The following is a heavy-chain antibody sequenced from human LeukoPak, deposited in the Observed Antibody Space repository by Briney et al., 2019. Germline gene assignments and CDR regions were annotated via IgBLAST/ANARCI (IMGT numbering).Heavy chain of an antibody. J-gene: IGHJ4*02. CDR2: MHLSGTT. Sequence: SGTLYLTCTVSGDSINSLDLWSWVRQPPGEGLEWIGEMHLSGTTHSNPSVKSRVTISIDKSKSQFFLNLSSVTAADTAVYYCAGLVGRYSSGLYYYYFDYWGQGTLVTVSS. CDR3: AGLVGRYSSGLYYYYFDY. D-gene: IGHD3-22*01. CDR1: GDSINSLDL. V-gene: IGHV4-4*02.